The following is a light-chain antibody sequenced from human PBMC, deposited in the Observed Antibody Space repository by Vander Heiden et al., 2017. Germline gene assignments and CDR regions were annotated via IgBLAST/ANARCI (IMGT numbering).Light chain of an antibody. V-gene: IGLV1-47*01. J-gene: IGLJ2*01. CDR3: ATWDESLSAVV. CDR1: RSNIGGNF. CDR2: KNN. Sequence: QSVLPPPPSASGNPGPRVTISCSGTRSNIGGNFVYWYQQLPETAPKVLIFKNNQRPSGVPDRFSGSKSGTSASLAISGLRSEDEADYYCATWDESLSAVVFGGGTKLTVL.